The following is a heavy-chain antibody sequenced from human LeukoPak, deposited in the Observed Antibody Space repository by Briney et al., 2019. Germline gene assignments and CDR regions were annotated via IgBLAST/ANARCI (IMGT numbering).Heavy chain of an antibody. J-gene: IGHJ4*02. CDR3: ARESYYYDSSGPLDY. Sequence: PGGSLRLSCAASGFTFSSYWMSWVRQAPGKGLEWVAVISYDGSNKYYADSVKGRFTISRDNSKNTLYLQMNSLRAEDTAVYYCARESYYYDSSGPLDYWGQGTLVTVSS. D-gene: IGHD3-22*01. V-gene: IGHV3-30-3*01. CDR2: ISYDGSNK. CDR1: GFTFSSYW.